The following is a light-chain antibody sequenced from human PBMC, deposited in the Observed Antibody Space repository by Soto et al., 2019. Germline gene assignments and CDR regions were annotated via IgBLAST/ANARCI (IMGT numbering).Light chain of an antibody. J-gene: IGLJ2*01. CDR2: DNS. V-gene: IGLV1-51*01. CDR3: GTWDSSLSVVL. Sequence: QSVLTRPPSVSAAAGQKVTISCSGSYSNIGSNFVSWYQHFPGSAPRLLIYDNSQRPSGIPDRFSGSKSGSSATLGITGLQTGDEADYYCGTWDSSLSVVLFGGGTKLTVL. CDR1: YSNIGSNF.